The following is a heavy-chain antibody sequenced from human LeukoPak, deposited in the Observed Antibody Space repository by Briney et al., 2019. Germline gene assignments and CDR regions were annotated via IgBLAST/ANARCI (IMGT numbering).Heavy chain of an antibody. CDR3: ARGARGYSYG. Sequence: SETLSLTCTVSGGSISSYYWSWIRQPPGKGLEWIGYIYYSGSTNYNPSLKGRVTISVDTSKNQFSLKLSSVTAADTAVYYCARGARGYSYGWGQGTLVTVSS. CDR2: IYYSGST. V-gene: IGHV4-59*01. CDR1: GGSISSYY. D-gene: IGHD5-18*01. J-gene: IGHJ4*02.